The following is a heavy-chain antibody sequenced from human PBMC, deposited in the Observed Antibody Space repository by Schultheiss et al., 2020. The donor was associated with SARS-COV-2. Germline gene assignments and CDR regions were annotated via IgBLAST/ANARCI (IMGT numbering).Heavy chain of an antibody. D-gene: IGHD6-19*01. CDR3: AKAAYSSGWYRLGWFDP. CDR1: GFTFSSYW. V-gene: IGHV3-23*01. Sequence: GGSLRLSCSASGFTFSSYWMSWVRQAPGKGLEWVSAISGSGGSTYYADSVKGRFTISRDNSKNTLYLQMNSLRAEDTAVYYCAKAAYSSGWYRLGWFDPWGQGTLVTVSS. J-gene: IGHJ5*02. CDR2: ISGSGGST.